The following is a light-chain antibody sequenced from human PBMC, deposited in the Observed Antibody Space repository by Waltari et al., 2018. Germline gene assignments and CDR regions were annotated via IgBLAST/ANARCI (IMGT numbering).Light chain of an antibody. Sequence: QLVLTQSPSASASLGASVKLTCTLSRGHSSNVIAWLQPQPEKGPRYLMKVNSDGSHRKRDEIPDRFSGSSSGTERYLTISSLQSEDEADYYCQTGGHGTWVFGGGTKLTVL. J-gene: IGLJ3*02. CDR1: RGHSSNV. V-gene: IGLV4-69*01. CDR2: VNSDGSH. CDR3: QTGGHGTWV.